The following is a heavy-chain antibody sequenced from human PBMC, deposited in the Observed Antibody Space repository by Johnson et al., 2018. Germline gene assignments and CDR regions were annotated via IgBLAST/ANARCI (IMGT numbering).Heavy chain of an antibody. J-gene: IGHJ3*02. V-gene: IGHV1-69*12. CDR2: IIPIFGTT. Sequence: QVQLVQSGAEVKKPRSSVKVSCKASGGTFSSYAISWVRQAPGQGLEWMGGIIPIFGTTNYAKKFQGRVMITADESTSTAYMELSSLSSEDQAVYYCARDTYYYDSSGYYIGCDAFDIWGQGTMVTVSS. D-gene: IGHD3-22*01. CDR3: ARDTYYYDSSGYYIGCDAFDI. CDR1: GGTFSSYA.